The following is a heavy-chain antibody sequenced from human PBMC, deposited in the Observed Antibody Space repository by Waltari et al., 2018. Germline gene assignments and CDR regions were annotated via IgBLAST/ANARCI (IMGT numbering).Heavy chain of an antibody. CDR1: GYTFTGYY. CDR2: INPNSGGT. D-gene: IGHD4-17*01. J-gene: IGHJ4*02. V-gene: IGHV1-2*06. CDR3: ARSRYGDYAGHY. Sequence: QVQLVQSGAEVKKPGASVKVSCKASGYTFTGYYMHWVRQAPGQGLEWMGRINPNSGGTNYAQKFQGRVTITADKSTSTAYMELSSLRSEDTAVYYCARSRYGDYAGHYWGQGTLVTVSS.